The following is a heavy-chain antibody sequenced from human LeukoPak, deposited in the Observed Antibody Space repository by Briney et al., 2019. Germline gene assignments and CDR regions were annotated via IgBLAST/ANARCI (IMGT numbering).Heavy chain of an antibody. D-gene: IGHD3-10*01. Sequence: SETLSLTCTVSGGSISSSSYYWGWIRQPPGKGLEWIGSIYYSGSTYYNPSLKSRVTISVDTSKNQFSLKLSSVTAADTAVYYCARHGIWFGDLRGWFDPWGQGTLVTVSS. CDR2: IYYSGST. CDR1: GGSISSSSYY. CDR3: ARHGIWFGDLRGWFDP. J-gene: IGHJ5*02. V-gene: IGHV4-39*01.